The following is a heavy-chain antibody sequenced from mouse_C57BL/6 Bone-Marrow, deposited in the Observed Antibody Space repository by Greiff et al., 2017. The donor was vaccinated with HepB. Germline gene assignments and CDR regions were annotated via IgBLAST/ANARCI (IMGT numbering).Heavy chain of an antibody. D-gene: IGHD2-5*01. CDR3: AGGSIVKRAWFAY. J-gene: IGHJ3*01. CDR1: GYTFTSYW. Sequence: VQLQQSGAELVKPGASVKLSCKASGYTFTSYWKHWVKQRPGQGLEWIGMIHPNSGSTNYNEKFKSKATLTVDKSSSTAYMQLSSLTSEDSAVYYCAGGSIVKRAWFAYWGQGTLVTVSA. V-gene: IGHV1-64*01. CDR2: IHPNSGST.